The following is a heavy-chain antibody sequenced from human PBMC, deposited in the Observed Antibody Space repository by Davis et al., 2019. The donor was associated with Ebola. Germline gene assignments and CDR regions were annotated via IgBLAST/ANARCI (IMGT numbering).Heavy chain of an antibody. CDR2: ISGSGGTGSSGSI. V-gene: IGHV3-23*01. D-gene: IGHD5-12*01. CDR1: GFTFSNYA. J-gene: IGHJ4*02. CDR3: AKDHKFIVAAVTGLDY. Sequence: GGSLRLSCAASGFTFSNYAMNWVRQAPGKGLEWVSAISGSGGTGSSGSIYYADTVKGRFTISRDNSKNTVYIQMDSLRAKETAVYFCAKDHKFIVAAVTGLDYWGQGTPVTVSS.